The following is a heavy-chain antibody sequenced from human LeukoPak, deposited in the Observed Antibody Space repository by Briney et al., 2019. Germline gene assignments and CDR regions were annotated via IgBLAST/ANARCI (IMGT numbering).Heavy chain of an antibody. CDR1: GFTFSSYS. D-gene: IGHD3-10*01. V-gene: IGHV3-23*01. CDR2: ISGSGGST. J-gene: IGHJ4*02. CDR3: ATGEDYQYYFDY. Sequence: GGSLRLSCAASGFTFSSYSMNWVRQAPGKGLEWVSAISGSGGSTYYADSVKGRFTISRDNSKNTLYLQMNSLRAEDTAVYYCATGEDYQYYFDYWGQGTLVTVSS.